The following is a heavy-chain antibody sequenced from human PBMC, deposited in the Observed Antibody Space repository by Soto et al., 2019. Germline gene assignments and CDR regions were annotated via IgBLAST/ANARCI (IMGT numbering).Heavy chain of an antibody. Sequence: ASVKVSCKASGYTFTSYGISWVRQAPGQGLEWMGWISAYNGNTNYAQKFQGRVTITADESTSTAYMELSSLRSEDTAVYYCARSHLNVEMATNVYYYYGMDVWGQGTTVTVSS. D-gene: IGHD5-12*01. CDR2: ISAYNGNT. CDR1: GYTFTSYG. J-gene: IGHJ6*02. CDR3: ARSHLNVEMATNVYYYYGMDV. V-gene: IGHV1-18*01.